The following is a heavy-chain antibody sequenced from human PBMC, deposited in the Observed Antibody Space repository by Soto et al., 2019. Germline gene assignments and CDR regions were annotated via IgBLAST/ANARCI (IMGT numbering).Heavy chain of an antibody. V-gene: IGHV4-34*01. CDR2: INHSGST. D-gene: IGHD6-19*01. CDR3: ARGLYRSGYVSYYYYYYMDV. CDR1: GGSFSGYY. Sequence: SETLSLTCAVYGGSFSGYYWSWIRQPPGKGLEWIGEINHSGSTNYNPSLKSRVTISVDTSKNQFSLKLSSVTAADTAVYYCARGLYRSGYVSYYYYYYMDVWGKGTTVTVSS. J-gene: IGHJ6*03.